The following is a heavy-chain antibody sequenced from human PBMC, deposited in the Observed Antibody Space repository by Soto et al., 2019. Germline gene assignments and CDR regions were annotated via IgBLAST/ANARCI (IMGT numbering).Heavy chain of an antibody. J-gene: IGHJ6*02. Sequence: QVQLVESGGGVVQPGRSLRLSCAASGCTFSSYAMHWVRQAPGKGLEWVAVISYDGSNKYYADSVKGRFTISRDNSKNTLYLQMNSLRAEDTAVYYCAREPTMVPGVIGEYGMDVWGQGTTVTVSS. CDR2: ISYDGSNK. CDR3: AREPTMVPGVIGEYGMDV. V-gene: IGHV3-30-3*01. CDR1: GCTFSSYA. D-gene: IGHD3-10*01.